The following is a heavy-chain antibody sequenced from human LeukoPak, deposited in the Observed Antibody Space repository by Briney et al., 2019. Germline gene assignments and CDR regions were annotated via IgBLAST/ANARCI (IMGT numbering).Heavy chain of an antibody. CDR3: AKDRIYDYVWGSILDY. J-gene: IGHJ4*02. V-gene: IGHV3-23*01. CDR2: ISGSGGST. CDR1: GFTFSSYA. D-gene: IGHD3-16*01. Sequence: GGSLRLSCAASGFTFSSYAMSWVRQAPGKGLEWVSAISGSGGSTYYADSVKGRFTISRDNSKNTLYLQMNSLRAEDTAVYYCAKDRIYDYVWGSILDYWGQGTLVTVPS.